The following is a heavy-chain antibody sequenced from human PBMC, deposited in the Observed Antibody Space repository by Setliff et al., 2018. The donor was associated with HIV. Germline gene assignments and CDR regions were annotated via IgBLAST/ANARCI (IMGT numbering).Heavy chain of an antibody. Sequence: SETLSLTCTVSGGSISTYYWSWIRQSPGKGLEWIGYIYYRGSTKYNPSLKSRLTISVDTSKNQFSLKLRSVTAADTAFYYCARGVTHPPPFGAFDIWGLGTLVTVSS. CDR3: ARGVTHPPPFGAFDI. CDR1: GGSISTYY. D-gene: IGHD5-18*01. J-gene: IGHJ3*02. V-gene: IGHV4-59*01. CDR2: IYYRGST.